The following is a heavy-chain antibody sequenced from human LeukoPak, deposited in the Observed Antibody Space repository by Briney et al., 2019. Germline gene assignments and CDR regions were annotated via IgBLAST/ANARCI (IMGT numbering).Heavy chain of an antibody. CDR3: AKDLEQWLAHYFDY. CDR2: IRYDGSNK. V-gene: IGHV3-30*02. Sequence: GGSLRLSCAASGFTFSSYGMHWVRQAPGKGLEWVALIRYDGSNKYYADSVKGRFPISRDNSKNTLYLQMNSLRAEDTAVYYCAKDLEQWLAHYFDYGGQGTLVTVSS. J-gene: IGHJ4*02. D-gene: IGHD6-19*01. CDR1: GFTFSSYG.